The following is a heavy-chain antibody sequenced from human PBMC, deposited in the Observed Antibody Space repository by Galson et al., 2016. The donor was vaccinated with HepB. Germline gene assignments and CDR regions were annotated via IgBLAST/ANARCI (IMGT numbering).Heavy chain of an antibody. D-gene: IGHD6-19*01. CDR1: GGSISSSSYY. V-gene: IGHV4-39*01. CDR2: IYYSGST. CDR3: ARQDGIAVAGGDYYYYYGMDV. Sequence: SETLSLTCTVSGGSISSSSYYWGWIRQPPGKGLEWIGSIYYSGSTYYNPSLKSRVTISVDTSKNQFSLKLSSVTAADTAVYYCARQDGIAVAGGDYYYYYGMDVWGQGTTVTVSS. J-gene: IGHJ6*02.